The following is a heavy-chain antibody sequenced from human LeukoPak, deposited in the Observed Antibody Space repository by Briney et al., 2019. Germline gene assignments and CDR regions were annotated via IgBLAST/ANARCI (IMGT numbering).Heavy chain of an antibody. CDR3: IHYGSGTYTTDY. CDR2: IKTKRDGETA. J-gene: IGHJ4*02. Sequence: GGSLRLSCVASGFTFSNAWMSWVRQAPGKGLEWVGRIKTKRDGETADYAAIVQGRFTLSRDDAKNTVYLQMNSLKTEDTAVYYCIHYGSGTYTTDYWGQGTLVTVSS. D-gene: IGHD3-10*01. CDR1: GFTFSNAW. V-gene: IGHV3-15*01.